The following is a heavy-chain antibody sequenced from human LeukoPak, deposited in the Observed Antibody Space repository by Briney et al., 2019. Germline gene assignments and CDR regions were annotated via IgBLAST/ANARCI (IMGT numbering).Heavy chain of an antibody. J-gene: IGHJ5*02. D-gene: IGHD1-1*01. CDR1: GGSISSSSYY. CDR3: ARDTGTTWGPNWFDP. CDR2: IYYSGSR. V-gene: IGHV4-39*07. Sequence: PSETLSLTCTVSGGSISSSSYYWGWIRQPPGKGLEWIGSIYYSGSRHYNPSLNSRVTISVDKSKNQFSLKVNSVTDADTAVYYCARDTGTTWGPNWFDPWGQGTLVTVSS.